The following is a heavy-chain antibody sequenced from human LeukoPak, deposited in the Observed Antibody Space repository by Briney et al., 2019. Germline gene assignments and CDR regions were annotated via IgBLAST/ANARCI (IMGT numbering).Heavy chain of an antibody. CDR1: GGSISSYY. V-gene: IGHV4-59*01. Sequence: SETLSLTCTVSGGSISSYYWSWIRQPPGKGLEWIGSIYYSGSTNYNPSLKSRVTISVDTSKNQFSLKLSSVTAADTAVYYCARVSGPGSDYDFWSGYYRKYFDPWGQGTLVTVSS. D-gene: IGHD3-3*01. CDR3: ARVSGPGSDYDFWSGYYRKYFDP. J-gene: IGHJ5*02. CDR2: IYYSGST.